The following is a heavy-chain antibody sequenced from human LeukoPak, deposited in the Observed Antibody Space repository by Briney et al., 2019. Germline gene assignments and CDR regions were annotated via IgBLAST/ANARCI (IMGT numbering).Heavy chain of an antibody. Sequence: GGSLRLSCAASGFTVSSNYMSWVRQAPGKGLEWVSVIYSGGSTYYADSVKGRFTISRDNSKNSLYLQMNSLRAGDTAVYYCARASRGSSTQFDYWGQGTLVTVSS. J-gene: IGHJ4*02. V-gene: IGHV3-53*01. CDR3: ARASRGSSTQFDY. CDR1: GFTVSSNY. CDR2: IYSGGST. D-gene: IGHD1-26*01.